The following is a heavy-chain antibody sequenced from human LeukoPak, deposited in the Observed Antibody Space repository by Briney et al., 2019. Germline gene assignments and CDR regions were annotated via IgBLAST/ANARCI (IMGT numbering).Heavy chain of an antibody. J-gene: IGHJ4*02. V-gene: IGHV4-59*12. CDR2: IYYSGST. D-gene: IGHD5-18*01. CDR1: GGSMNEYF. Sequence: SETLSLTCNVSGGSMNEYFWSWIRQPPGKGLEWIGYIYYSGSTNYNPSLKSRVTISVDTSKNQFSLKLSSVTAADTAVYYCARGSGYSYGYFVDYWGQGTLVTVSS. CDR3: ARGSGYSYGYFVDY.